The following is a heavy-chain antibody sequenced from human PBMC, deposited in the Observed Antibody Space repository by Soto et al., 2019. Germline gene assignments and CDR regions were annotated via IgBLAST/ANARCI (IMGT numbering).Heavy chain of an antibody. D-gene: IGHD3-9*01. Sequence: QVQLVESGGGVVQPGRSLRLSCAASGFNFGSHGMHWVRQAPGKGLEWVAVISYDGSAKWYVDSVKGRFTISRDTSKNILYLQMNSLRAEDTAVYYCAKDEGAEDDILTGYPLFDYRGQGILVTVSS. CDR2: ISYDGSAK. J-gene: IGHJ4*02. CDR3: AKDEGAEDDILTGYPLFDY. CDR1: GFNFGSHG. V-gene: IGHV3-30*18.